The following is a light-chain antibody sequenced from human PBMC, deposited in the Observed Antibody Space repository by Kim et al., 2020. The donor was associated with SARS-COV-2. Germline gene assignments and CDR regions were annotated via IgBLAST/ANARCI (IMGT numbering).Light chain of an antibody. CDR2: GNS. CDR3: QSYDSSLSGSYV. V-gene: IGLV1-40*01. Sequence: FTISCTGSSSNSGAGYDVHWYQQLPGTAPQLLIYGNSNRPSGVPDRFSGSKSGTSASLAITGLQAEDEADYYCQSYDSSLSGSYVFGTGTKVTVL. CDR1: SSNSGAGYD. J-gene: IGLJ1*01.